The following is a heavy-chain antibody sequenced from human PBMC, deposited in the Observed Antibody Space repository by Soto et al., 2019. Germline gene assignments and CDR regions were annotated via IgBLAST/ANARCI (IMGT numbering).Heavy chain of an antibody. CDR1: GYNFTSYY. V-gene: IGHV1-46*01. CDR3: ARDAGYGDYANPGNYFDP. Sequence: QVQLVQSGAEVKKPGASVKVSCRASGYNFTSYYLHWVRQAPGQGLEWMGVINPSDTSTSYARKFDRRVTMTSDRSTSTVYMELNELGSADTAVYYCARDAGYGDYANPGNYFDPWGQGALVTVSS. CDR2: INPSDTST. J-gene: IGHJ5*02. D-gene: IGHD4-17*01.